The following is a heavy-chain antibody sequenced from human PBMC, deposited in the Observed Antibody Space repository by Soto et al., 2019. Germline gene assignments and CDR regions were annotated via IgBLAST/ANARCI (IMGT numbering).Heavy chain of an antibody. CDR1: GFTFSNAW. D-gene: IGHD2-15*01. CDR2: IKSKTDGGTT. J-gene: IGHJ4*02. V-gene: IGHV3-15*01. Sequence: GGSLRLSFAASGFTFSNAWMSWVRQAPGKGLEWVFRIKSKTDGGTTDYAAPVKGRFTISRDDSKNTLYLQMSSMKTEDTAVYYCTTGVVAVAAYKXWGQVTLVTVSX. CDR3: TTGVVAVAAYKX.